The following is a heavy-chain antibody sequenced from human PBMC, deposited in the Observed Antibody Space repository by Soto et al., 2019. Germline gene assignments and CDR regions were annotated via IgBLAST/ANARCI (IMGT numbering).Heavy chain of an antibody. CDR3: ARHKPPLGYPGITGIYSGMDV. J-gene: IGHJ6*02. CDR2: IDPSDSFA. V-gene: IGHV5-10-1*01. D-gene: IGHD1-20*01. CDR1: GYSFTSYW. Sequence: GESLKISCEGSGYSFTSYWISWVRQMPGKGLEWVGRIDPSDSFANYNPSFQGHVTISADKSTSTAFLQWSSLKASDTAMYYCARHKPPLGYPGITGIYSGMDVWGEGTTVTV.